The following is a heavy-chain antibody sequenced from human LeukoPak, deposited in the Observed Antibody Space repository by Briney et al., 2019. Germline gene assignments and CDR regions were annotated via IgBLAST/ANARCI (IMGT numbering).Heavy chain of an antibody. Sequence: SETLSLTCTVSGGSISSYYWSWIRQPPGKGLEWIGYIYYSGSTNYNPSLKSRVTISVDTSKNQFSLKLSSVTAADTAVYYCAGRYYYDSSGDDAFDIWGQGTMVTVSS. J-gene: IGHJ3*02. D-gene: IGHD3-22*01. CDR1: GGSISSYY. CDR2: IYYSGST. CDR3: AGRYYYDSSGDDAFDI. V-gene: IGHV4-59*01.